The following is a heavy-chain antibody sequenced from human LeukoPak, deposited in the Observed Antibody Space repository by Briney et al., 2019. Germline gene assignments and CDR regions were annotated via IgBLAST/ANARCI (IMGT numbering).Heavy chain of an antibody. J-gene: IGHJ4*02. CDR1: GFTVSTNY. CDR3: ARGSAYSH. V-gene: IGHV3-66*02. D-gene: IGHD3-22*01. CDR2: IYSGGST. Sequence: GGSLRLSCAASGFTVSTNYMSWVRQAPGKGLEWVSVIYSGGSTYYADSVKGRSTISRDNSKNMLYLQMNSLRAEDTAVCYCARGSAYSHWGQGTLVTVSS.